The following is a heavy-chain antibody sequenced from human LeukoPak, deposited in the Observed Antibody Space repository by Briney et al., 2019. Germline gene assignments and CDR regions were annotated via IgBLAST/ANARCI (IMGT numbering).Heavy chain of an antibody. CDR2: ISGSGGST. V-gene: IGHV3-23*01. Sequence: GGSLGLSCAASGFTFSSYAMSWVRQAPGKGLEWVSAISGSGGSTYYADSVKGRFTISRDNSKNTLYLQMNSLRAEETAVYYCSKDPYYDIWGSDCDYLGQGTLVTVSS. CDR1: GFTFSSYA. J-gene: IGHJ4*02. D-gene: IGHD3-9*01. CDR3: SKDPYYDIWGSDCDY.